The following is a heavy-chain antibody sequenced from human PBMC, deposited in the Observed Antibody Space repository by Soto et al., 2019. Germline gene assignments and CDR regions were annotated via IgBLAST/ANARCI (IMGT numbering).Heavy chain of an antibody. Sequence: QVQLVESGGGVVQPGKSLRLSCTTSGFTFSSYGMNWVRQAPGKGLEWVAVVSYDETNKYYADSVKGRFTISRDNSKNTLYLQMNRLTIEHTAVYYCARDWGTYYYGAGSSHWGQGTQVTVSS. CDR3: ARDWGTYYYGAGSSH. D-gene: IGHD3-10*01. CDR2: VSYDETNK. CDR1: GFTFSSYG. V-gene: IGHV3-30*03. J-gene: IGHJ4*02.